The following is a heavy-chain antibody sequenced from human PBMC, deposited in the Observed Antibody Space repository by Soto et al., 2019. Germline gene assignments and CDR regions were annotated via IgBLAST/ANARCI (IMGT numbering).Heavy chain of an antibody. J-gene: IGHJ6*02. Sequence: ASVKVSCKASGYTFTGYYMHWVRQAPGQGLEWMGIINPSGGSTSYAQKFQGRVTMTRDTSTSTVYMELSSLRSEDTAVYYCARSQSDTASVVLSYYYYGMDVWGQGPTVTVSS. CDR1: GYTFTGYY. CDR3: ARSQSDTASVVLSYYYYGMDV. D-gene: IGHD5-18*01. V-gene: IGHV1-46*01. CDR2: INPSGGST.